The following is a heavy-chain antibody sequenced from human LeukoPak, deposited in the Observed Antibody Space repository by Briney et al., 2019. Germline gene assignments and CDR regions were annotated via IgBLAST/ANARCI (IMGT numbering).Heavy chain of an antibody. CDR3: ARAQYDFWSGYYEGYYYYGMDV. D-gene: IGHD3-3*01. CDR1: GFTFSDYY. Sequence: GGSLRLSCAASGFTFSDYYMSWIRRAPGKGLEWVSYISSSGSTIYYADSVKGRFTISRDNAKNSLYLQMNSLRAEDTAVYYCARAQYDFWSGYYEGYYYYGMDVWGQGTTVTVSS. CDR2: ISSSGSTI. J-gene: IGHJ6*02. V-gene: IGHV3-11*01.